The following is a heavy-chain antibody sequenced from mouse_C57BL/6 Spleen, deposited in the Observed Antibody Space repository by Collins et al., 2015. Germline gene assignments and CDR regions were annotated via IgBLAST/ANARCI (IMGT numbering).Heavy chain of an antibody. D-gene: IGHD1-1*01. V-gene: IGHV1-12*01. Sequence: QAYLQQSGAELVRPGASVKMSCKASGYTFTSYNMHWVKQTPRQGLEWIGAIYPGNGDTSYNQKFKGKATLTVDKSSSTAYMRLSSLTSEDSAVYFCARSEYYGSSYVFDYWGQGTTLTVSS. J-gene: IGHJ2*01. CDR1: GYTFTSYN. CDR2: IYPGNGDT. CDR3: ARSEYYGSSYVFDY.